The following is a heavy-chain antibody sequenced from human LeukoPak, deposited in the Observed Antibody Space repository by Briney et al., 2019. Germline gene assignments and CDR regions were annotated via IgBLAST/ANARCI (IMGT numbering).Heavy chain of an antibody. D-gene: IGHD6-13*01. CDR3: ARRPAAAGGVGFAY. CDR2: INPSGGTI. Sequence: ASGRDSRMASGYTFTSYYFQWVRQSPGQGLEWLGIINPSGGTIRYAHNFEGRVTMTRDTSTSTGHMELSSLRSEDTAVYYCARRPAAAGGVGFAYWGQGTLVTVSS. J-gene: IGHJ4*02. CDR1: GYTFTSYY. V-gene: IGHV1-46*01.